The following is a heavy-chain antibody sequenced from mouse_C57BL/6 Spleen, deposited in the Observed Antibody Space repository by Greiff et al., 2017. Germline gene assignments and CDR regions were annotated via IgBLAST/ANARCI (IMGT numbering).Heavy chain of an antibody. D-gene: IGHD3-3*01. J-gene: IGHJ2*01. V-gene: IGHV5-4*01. Sequence: DVKLVESGGGLVKPGGSLKLSCAASGFTFSSYAMSWVRQTPEKRLEWVATISDGGSYTYYPDNVKGRFTISRDNAKNNLYLQMSHLKSEDTAMYYCARDRDPHFDYWGQGTTLTVSS. CDR3: ARDRDPHFDY. CDR1: GFTFSSYA. CDR2: ISDGGSYT.